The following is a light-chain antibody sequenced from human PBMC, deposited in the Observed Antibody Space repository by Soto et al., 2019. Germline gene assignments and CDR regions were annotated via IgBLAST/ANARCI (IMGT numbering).Light chain of an antibody. J-gene: IGKJ4*01. CDR2: DAS. V-gene: IGKV3-11*01. CDR1: QSVSSY. Sequence: EIVLTQSPATLSLSPGDRATLSCRASQSVSSYLAWYQQKPGQAPRLLVFDASNRATGIPARFSGSGSGTDFTLTISSLEPEDFAVYYCQQRSNWPGLTFGGGTKVEIK. CDR3: QQRSNWPGLT.